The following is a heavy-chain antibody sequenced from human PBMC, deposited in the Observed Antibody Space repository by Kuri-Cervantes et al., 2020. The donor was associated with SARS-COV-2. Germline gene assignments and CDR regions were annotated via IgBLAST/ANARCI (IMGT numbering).Heavy chain of an antibody. J-gene: IGHJ4*02. CDR1: GFTFSSYS. CDR2: ISSSSSYI. V-gene: IGHV3-21*01. D-gene: IGHD1-14*01. Sequence: GGSLRLSCAASGFTFSSYSMNWVRQAPGKGLEWVSSISSSSSYIYYADSVKGRFTISRDNAKNTLFLQMSNLRADDTAVYYCAREREVSGDFWGQGTLVTVSS. CDR3: AREREVSGDF.